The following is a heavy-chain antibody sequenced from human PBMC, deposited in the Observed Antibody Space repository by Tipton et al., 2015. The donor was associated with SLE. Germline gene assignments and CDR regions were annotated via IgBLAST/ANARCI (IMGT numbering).Heavy chain of an antibody. CDR2: INHSGST. J-gene: IGHJ3*02. D-gene: IGHD7-27*01. V-gene: IGHV4-34*01. CDR3: ARDVPSLLTGDRWDAFDI. CDR1: GGSISSCY. Sequence: TLSLTCTVSGGSISSCYWSWIRQPPGKGLEWIGEINHSGSTNYNPSLKSRVTISVDTSKNQFSLKLSSVTAADTAVYYCARDVPSLLTGDRWDAFDIWGQGTMVTVSS.